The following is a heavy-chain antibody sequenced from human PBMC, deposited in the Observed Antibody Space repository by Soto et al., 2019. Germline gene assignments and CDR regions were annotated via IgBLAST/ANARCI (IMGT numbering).Heavy chain of an antibody. D-gene: IGHD3-10*01. CDR3: AKSILWFGEFDM. CDR1: GFTFDDYG. J-gene: IGHJ4*02. Sequence: EVQLVESGGALVQPGKSLTLSCAASGFTFDDYGMHWVRQAPGKGLEWVSGISWNSGTTDYADSVKGRFTISRDNARNSLFLQMNSRRPEDTALYYCAKSILWFGEFDMWGRRTLVTVSS. V-gene: IGHV3-9*01. CDR2: ISWNSGTT.